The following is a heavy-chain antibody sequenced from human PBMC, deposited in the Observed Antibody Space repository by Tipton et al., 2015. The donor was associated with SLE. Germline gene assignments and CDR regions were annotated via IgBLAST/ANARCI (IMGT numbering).Heavy chain of an antibody. CDR3: ARAVTGTGWD. Sequence: SLRLSCAASGFTFRSYWMHWVRQVPGQGLVRVSRINEDGSGTRYATSVQGRFTISRDNAGNTLYLQMNSLRVEDTAVYFCARAVTGTGWDWGQGTLVTVSS. D-gene: IGHD1-7*01. CDR2: INEDGSGT. CDR1: GFTFRSYW. V-gene: IGHV3-74*01. J-gene: IGHJ4*02.